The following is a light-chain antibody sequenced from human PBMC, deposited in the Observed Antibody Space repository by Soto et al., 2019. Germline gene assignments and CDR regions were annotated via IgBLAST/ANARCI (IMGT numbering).Light chain of an antibody. CDR1: QSISVY. Sequence: DIQMTQSPSTLSASVGDRVTITCRASQSISVYLAWYQQRPQEAPKLLIYGGSSLESGVPSRFSGSGSGTEFTLTISSLQPTDFATYYCHQYATSSPTFGQGTKLEI. J-gene: IGKJ2*01. V-gene: IGKV1-5*01. CDR2: GGS. CDR3: HQYATSSPT.